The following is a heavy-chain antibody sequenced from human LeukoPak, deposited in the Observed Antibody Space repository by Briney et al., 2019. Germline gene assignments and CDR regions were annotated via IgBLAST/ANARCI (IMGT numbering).Heavy chain of an antibody. J-gene: IGHJ4*02. CDR2: INPSGSST. Sequence: ASVKASCKASGYTFTRYYMHSGTQAAGHRLEWLGIINPSGSSTSYAQKFQGRVTMTRDTSTSTVYMELSSLRSEDTAVYYCARDLNDSSGYSNYWGQGTLVTVSS. CDR1: GYTFTRYY. V-gene: IGHV1-46*01. CDR3: ARDLNDSSGYSNY. D-gene: IGHD3-22*01.